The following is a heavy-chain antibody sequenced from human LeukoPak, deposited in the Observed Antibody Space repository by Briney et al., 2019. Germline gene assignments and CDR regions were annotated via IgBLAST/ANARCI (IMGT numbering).Heavy chain of an antibody. V-gene: IGHV4-30-2*01. CDR2: IYHSGST. J-gene: IGHJ4*02. D-gene: IGHD6-13*01. CDR1: GGSISSGGYY. Sequence: PSETLSLTCTVSGGSISSGGYYWSWIRQPPGKGLEWIGYIYHSGSTYYNPSLKSRVTISVDRSKNQFSLKLSSVTAADTAVYYCARGQLRDYWGQGTLVTVSS. CDR3: ARGQLRDY.